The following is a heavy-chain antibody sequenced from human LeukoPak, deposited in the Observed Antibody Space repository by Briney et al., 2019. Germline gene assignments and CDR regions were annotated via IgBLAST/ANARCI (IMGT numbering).Heavy chain of an antibody. J-gene: IGHJ6*03. CDR2: IYYSGST. CDR3: ARLDYYYYMDV. V-gene: IGHV4-61*01. Sequence: PSETLSLTCTVSGYSISSGYYWGWIRQPPGKGLEWIGFIYYSGSTIYNPSLKSRVTISVDTSKNQFSLKLSSVTAADTAVYYCARLDYYYYMDVWGKGTTVTVSS. CDR1: GYSISSGYY.